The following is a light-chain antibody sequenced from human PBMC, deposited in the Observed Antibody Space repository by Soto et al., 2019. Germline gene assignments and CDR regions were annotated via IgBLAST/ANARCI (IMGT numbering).Light chain of an antibody. V-gene: IGKV3-20*01. CDR1: QSVDSSN. Sequence: EIVLTQSPVTLSLSSGDRATLSRRASQSVDSSNLAWYQQRPGQAPRLLIHGASSRAPDIPDRFSGSGSGTDFTLTISGLEVDDFAVYYCQQYGSSPRTFGQGTKVDIK. J-gene: IGKJ1*01. CDR2: GAS. CDR3: QQYGSSPRT.